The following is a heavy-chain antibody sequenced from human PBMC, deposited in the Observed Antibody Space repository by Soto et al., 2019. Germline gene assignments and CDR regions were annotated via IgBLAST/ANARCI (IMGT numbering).Heavy chain of an antibody. V-gene: IGHV3-23*01. D-gene: IGHD1-26*01. CDR2: IGPRGRDT. Sequence: EVHLLESGGGLVQPGGSLRLSCAVSGFTIKSHAMGWVRQAPGKGLEWVSAIGPRGRDTYFADSVKGRFTISRDNSENTVSLQMYSLRADDTAVYYCAILGGTYYAFDFWGQGTLVTVS. CDR1: GFTIKSHA. CDR3: AILGGTYYAFDF. J-gene: IGHJ3*01.